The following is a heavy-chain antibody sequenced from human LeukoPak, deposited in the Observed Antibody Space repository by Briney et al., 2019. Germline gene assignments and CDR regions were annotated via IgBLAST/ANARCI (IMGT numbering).Heavy chain of an antibody. D-gene: IGHD3-3*01. CDR3: ARASYYDFWSGYQPDFDY. CDR1: GFTFSSYS. Sequence: LAGGSLRLSCAASGFTFSSYSMNWVRQAPGKGLEWVSYISSSSNTIYYADSVKGRFTISRDNAKNSLYLQMNSLRAEDTAVYYCARASYYDFWSGYQPDFDYWGQGTLVTVSS. J-gene: IGHJ4*02. CDR2: ISSSSNTI. V-gene: IGHV3-48*01.